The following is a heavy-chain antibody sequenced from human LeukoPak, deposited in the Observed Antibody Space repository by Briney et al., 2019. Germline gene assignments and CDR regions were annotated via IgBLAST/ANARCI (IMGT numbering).Heavy chain of an antibody. J-gene: IGHJ6*03. CDR1: GGTFSIYA. CDR2: IIPIFGTA. CDR3: ARERYCSSTSCSKDTAYYYYMDV. Sequence: SVKVFCKASGGTFSIYAISWVRHPPGQGLEWMGGIIPIFGTANYAQKFQGRVTITTDESTSTAYMELRSLRSEDTAVYYCARERYCSSTSCSKDTAYYYYMDVWGKGTTVTVSS. V-gene: IGHV1-69*05. D-gene: IGHD2-2*01.